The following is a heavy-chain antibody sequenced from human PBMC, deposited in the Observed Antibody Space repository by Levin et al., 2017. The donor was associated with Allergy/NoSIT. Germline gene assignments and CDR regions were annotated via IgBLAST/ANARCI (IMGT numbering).Heavy chain of an antibody. Sequence: GGSLRLSCAASGFTFSSYGMHWVRQASGKGLEWVAVITYDGSNQYYADSVKGRFTISRDNSKNTLYLQMNSLRVEDTAVYYCGRPHSSSWYDVDYWGQGTLVTVSS. CDR2: ITYDGSNQ. CDR3: GRPHSSSWYDVDY. CDR1: GFTFSSYG. V-gene: IGHV3-30*03. D-gene: IGHD6-13*01. J-gene: IGHJ4*02.